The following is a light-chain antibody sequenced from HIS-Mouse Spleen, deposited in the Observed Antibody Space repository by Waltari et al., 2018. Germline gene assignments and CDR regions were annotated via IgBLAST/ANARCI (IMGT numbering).Light chain of an antibody. J-gene: IGLJ3*02. V-gene: IGLV2-23*01. CDR2: EGS. CDR1: SSDVGSYTL. CDR3: CSYAGSSTWV. Sequence: QSALTQPASVSGFPGQSITISCTGTSSDVGSYTLVSWYQQHPGKAPKLMIYEGSKRPSGVSNRFSGSKSGNTASLTISGLQAEDEADYYCCSYAGSSTWVFGGGTKLTVL.